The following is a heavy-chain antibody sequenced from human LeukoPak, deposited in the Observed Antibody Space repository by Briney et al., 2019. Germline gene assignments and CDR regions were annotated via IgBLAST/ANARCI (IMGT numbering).Heavy chain of an antibody. CDR3: ARTPVLRWFGGAFDI. D-gene: IGHD3-10*01. CDR2: ISSSSSYI. CDR1: GFTFSSYS. Sequence: GGSLRLSCAASGFTFSSYSMNWVRQAPGKGLEWVSSISSSSSYIYYADSVKGRFTISRDNSKNTLYLQMNSLRAEDTAVYYCARTPVLRWFGGAFDIWGQGTMVTVSS. J-gene: IGHJ3*02. V-gene: IGHV3-21*01.